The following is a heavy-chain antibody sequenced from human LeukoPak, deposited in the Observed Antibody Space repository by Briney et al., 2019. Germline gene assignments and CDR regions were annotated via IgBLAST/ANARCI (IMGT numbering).Heavy chain of an antibody. CDR3: ARDSALGAYSSSWYAFDI. J-gene: IGHJ3*02. CDR2: IIPIRGIA. V-gene: IGHV1-69*04. D-gene: IGHD6-13*01. Sequence: ASVKVSCKASGGTFSSYTISWVRQAPGQGLEWMGRIIPIRGIANYAQKFQGRVTITADKSTSIAYMELSSLRSEDTAVYYCARDSALGAYSSSWYAFDIWGQGTMVTVSS. CDR1: GGTFSSYT.